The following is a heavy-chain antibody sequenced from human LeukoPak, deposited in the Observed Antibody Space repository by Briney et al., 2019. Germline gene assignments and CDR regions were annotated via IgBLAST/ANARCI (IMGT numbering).Heavy chain of an antibody. CDR2: ISAYNGNT. CDR1: GYTFTSYG. D-gene: IGHD3-10*01. J-gene: IGHJ3*02. V-gene: IGHV1-18*01. CDR3: ARPALYGSGDLGAFDI. Sequence: ASVKVSCKASGYTFTSYGISWVRQAPGQGLEWMGWISAYNGNTNYAQKFQGRVTITADESTSTAYMELSSLRSEDTAVYYCARPALYGSGDLGAFDIWGQGTMVTVSS.